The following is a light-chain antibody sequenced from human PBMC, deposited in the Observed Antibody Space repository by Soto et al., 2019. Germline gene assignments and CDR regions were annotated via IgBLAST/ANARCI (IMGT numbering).Light chain of an antibody. Sequence: EIVMTQSPATLSVSPGERATLSCRASQSVSSNLAWYQQKLGQAPRLLIYGASTRATGIPARFRGSGSGTEFTLTISSLQSEDFAVYYCQQYNYWPPLYTFGQGTKLEIK. CDR3: QQYNYWPPLYT. V-gene: IGKV3-15*01. J-gene: IGKJ2*01. CDR2: GAS. CDR1: QSVSSN.